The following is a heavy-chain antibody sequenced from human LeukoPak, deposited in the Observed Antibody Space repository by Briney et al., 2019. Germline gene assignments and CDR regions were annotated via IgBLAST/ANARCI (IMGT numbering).Heavy chain of an antibody. CDR2: ISAYNGNT. D-gene: IGHD2-2*01. CDR3: ARGYPHQLLHYYYYYMDV. CDR1: GYTFTSYG. J-gene: IGHJ6*03. V-gene: IGHV1-18*01. Sequence: GASVKVSCKASGYTFTSYGIGWVRQAPGQGLEWMGWISAYNGNTNYAQKLQGRVTMTTDTSTSTAYMELRSLRSDDTAVYYCARGYPHQLLHYYYYYMDVWGKGTTVTVSS.